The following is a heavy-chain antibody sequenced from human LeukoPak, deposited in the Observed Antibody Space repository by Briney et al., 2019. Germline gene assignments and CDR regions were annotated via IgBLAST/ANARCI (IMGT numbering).Heavy chain of an antibody. D-gene: IGHD5-24*01. CDR3: ASSRDGYNSRLSGFDY. CDR1: GFTFSSYS. J-gene: IGHJ4*02. Sequence: GGSLRLSCAASGFTFSSYSMNWVRQAPGKGLEWVSSISSSSSYIYYADSVKGRFTISRDNAKNSLYLQMNSLRADDTAVYYCASSRDGYNSRLSGFDYWGQGTLVTVSS. CDR2: ISSSSSYI. V-gene: IGHV3-21*01.